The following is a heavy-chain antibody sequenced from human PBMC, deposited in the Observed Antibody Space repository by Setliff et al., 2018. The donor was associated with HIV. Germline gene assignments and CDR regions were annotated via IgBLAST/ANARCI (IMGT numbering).Heavy chain of an antibody. CDR2: IPRDGSEK. CDR3: VKVPVGVNWYLGL. V-gene: IGHV3-30*02. CDR1: GFTFSSYG. Sequence: PGGSLRLSCAASGFTFSSYGMHWVRQSPGKGLQWVAYIPRDGSEKFYADSVRGRFTISRDNSKNKLYLQMNSLRIEDTAIYYCVKVPVGVNWYLGLWGRGTLVTVPQ. D-gene: IGHD3-10*01. J-gene: IGHJ2*01.